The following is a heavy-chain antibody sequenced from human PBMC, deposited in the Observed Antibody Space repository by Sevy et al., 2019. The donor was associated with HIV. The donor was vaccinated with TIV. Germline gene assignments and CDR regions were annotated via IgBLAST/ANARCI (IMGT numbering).Heavy chain of an antibody. J-gene: IGHJ5*02. CDR3: AGYIVGGGGRGS. D-gene: IGHD1-26*01. Sequence: SETLSLTCRVSGGSVNSGYYHWSWIRQPPGKGLEWIGQTYGDGRINYNPSLGGRVTISIDTPNNQFSLRLTSVTAADTALYYCAGYIVGGGGRGSWGQGTLVTVSS. V-gene: IGHV4-61*01. CDR2: TYGDGRI. CDR1: GGSVNSGYYH.